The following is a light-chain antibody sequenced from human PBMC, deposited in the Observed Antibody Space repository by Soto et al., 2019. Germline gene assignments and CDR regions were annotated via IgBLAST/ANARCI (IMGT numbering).Light chain of an antibody. CDR3: QQSYSTPRT. J-gene: IGKJ1*01. V-gene: IGKV1-39*01. Sequence: IQVTQSPSSLSASVGDRVTITCRASQSISSYLNWYQQKPGKAPKLLIYAASSLQSGVPSRFSGSGSGTDFTLTISSLQPEDFATYYCQQSYSTPRTFAQGTMV. CDR2: AAS. CDR1: QSISSY.